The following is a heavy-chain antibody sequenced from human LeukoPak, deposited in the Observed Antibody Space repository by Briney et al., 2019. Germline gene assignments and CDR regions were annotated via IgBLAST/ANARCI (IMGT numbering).Heavy chain of an antibody. CDR2: IIPIFGTA. J-gene: IGHJ3*02. CDR3: AREGYSSDAFDI. Sequence: WASVKVSCKASGGTFSSYAISWVRQAPGQGLEWMGGIIPIFGTANYAQKFQGRVTITADESTSTAYMELSSLRSEDTAVYYCAREGYSSDAFDIWGQGTMATVSS. D-gene: IGHD5-18*01. CDR1: GGTFSSYA. V-gene: IGHV1-69*13.